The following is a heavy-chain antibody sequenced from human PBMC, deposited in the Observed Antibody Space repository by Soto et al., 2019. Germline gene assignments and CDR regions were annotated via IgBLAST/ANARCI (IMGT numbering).Heavy chain of an antibody. V-gene: IGHV3-30-3*01. CDR2: ISYDGSNK. Sequence: QVQLVESGGGVVQPGRSLRLSCAASGFTFSSYAMHWVRQAPGKGLEWVAVISYDGSNKYYADSVKGRFTISRDNSKNTLYLQMNSLRAEDTAVYYCARGGSMWSGFDYWGQGTLVTVSS. D-gene: IGHD2-21*01. CDR1: GFTFSSYA. J-gene: IGHJ4*02. CDR3: ARGGSMWSGFDY.